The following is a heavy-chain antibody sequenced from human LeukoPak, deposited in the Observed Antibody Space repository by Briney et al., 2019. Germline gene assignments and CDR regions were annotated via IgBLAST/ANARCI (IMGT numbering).Heavy chain of an antibody. D-gene: IGHD4-23*01. CDR3: AKLGPYGGNSDY. Sequence: GSWVKVSCKASGGTFSSYAISWVRQAPGQGLEWMGGIIPIFGTANYAQKFQGRVTITADESTSTAYMELSSLRSEDTAVYYCAKLGPYGGNSDYWGQGTLVTVSS. V-gene: IGHV1-69*01. J-gene: IGHJ4*02. CDR2: IIPIFGTA. CDR1: GGTFSSYA.